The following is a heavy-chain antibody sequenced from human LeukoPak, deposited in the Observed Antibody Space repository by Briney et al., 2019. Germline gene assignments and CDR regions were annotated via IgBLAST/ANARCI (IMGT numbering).Heavy chain of an antibody. Sequence: GGSLRLSCAASGFTFSSYTMNWVRRAPGKGLEWVSSISSSSSYIYYADSVKGRFTISRDNAKNSLYLQMNSLRAEDTAVYYCARMYCSGGSCYHPDRVDYWGQGTLVTVSS. D-gene: IGHD2-15*01. CDR1: GFTFSSYT. J-gene: IGHJ4*02. CDR2: ISSSSSYI. CDR3: ARMYCSGGSCYHPDRVDY. V-gene: IGHV3-21*01.